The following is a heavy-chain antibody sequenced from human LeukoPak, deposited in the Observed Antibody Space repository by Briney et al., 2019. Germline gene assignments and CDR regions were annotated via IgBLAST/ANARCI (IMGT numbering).Heavy chain of an antibody. V-gene: IGHV4-39*01. CDR2: IHHTGTP. CDR1: GASISTNTHY. CDR3: MRHASGEPPRY. J-gene: IGHJ4*02. D-gene: IGHD7-27*01. Sequence: SETLSLTCIVSGASISTNTHYWGWVRQPPGTGLEWIASIHHTGTPYYNPSLKSRVTISVDTSKNQFSLQFSSVIAADTAVYYCMRHASGEPPRYWGQGTLVTVSS.